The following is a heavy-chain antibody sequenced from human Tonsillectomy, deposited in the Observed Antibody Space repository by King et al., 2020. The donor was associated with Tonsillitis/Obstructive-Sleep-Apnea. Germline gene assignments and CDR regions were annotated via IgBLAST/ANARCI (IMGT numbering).Heavy chain of an antibody. CDR3: AGTLRLIYWYMAV. J-gene: IGHJ6*03. D-gene: IGHD6-25*01. CDR1: GFTFSDYA. CDR2: ISYHGRNE. Sequence: VQLVESGGGVVQPGRSLRLSCAASGFTFSDYAFHWVRQAPGKGLEWVAVISYHGRNEYYADSVKGRFTISGDISHNTLFLQMNSLRPEDTAVYYCAGTLRLIYWYMAVWGKGTGVTVAS. V-gene: IGHV3-30*01.